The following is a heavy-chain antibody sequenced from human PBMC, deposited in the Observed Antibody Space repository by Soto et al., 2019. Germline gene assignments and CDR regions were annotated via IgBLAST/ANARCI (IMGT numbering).Heavy chain of an antibody. CDR3: VRGGYMHACDI. CDR2: MNNDGSYT. CDR1: GFTFSSYW. V-gene: IGHV3-74*01. J-gene: IGHJ3*02. Sequence: EVQLVESGGGLVQPGGSLRLSCAASGFTFSSYWMYWVRQAPGKGLEWVSHMNNDGSYTIYAESVKGRFTFSRDDCKGTLYLQMNSLRAEDTAVYYCVRGGYMHACDIWGQGTMVTVSS. D-gene: IGHD6-13*01.